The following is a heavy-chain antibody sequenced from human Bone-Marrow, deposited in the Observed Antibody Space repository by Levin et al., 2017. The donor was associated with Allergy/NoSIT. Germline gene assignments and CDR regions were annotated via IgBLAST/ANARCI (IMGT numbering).Heavy chain of an antibody. J-gene: IGHJ6*02. Sequence: GESLKISCAASGFTFSSYSMNWVRQAPGKGLEWVSSISSSSSYIYYADSVKGRFTISRDNAKNSLYLQMNSLRAEDTAVYYCARVIAAAGRYYYGMDVWGQGTTVTVSS. CDR3: ARVIAAAGRYYYGMDV. D-gene: IGHD6-13*01. V-gene: IGHV3-21*01. CDR1: GFTFSSYS. CDR2: ISSSSSYI.